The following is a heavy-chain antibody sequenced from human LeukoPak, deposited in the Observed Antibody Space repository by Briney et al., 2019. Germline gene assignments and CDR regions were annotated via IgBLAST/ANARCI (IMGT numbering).Heavy chain of an antibody. CDR3: AKVIRIAARRDWYFDL. D-gene: IGHD6-13*01. CDR1: GFTFSSYA. CDR2: ISGSGGST. V-gene: IGHV3-23*01. Sequence: GGSLRLSCAASGFTFSSYAMSWVRQAPGKGLEWVSAISGSGGSTYYADSVKGRFTISRDNSKNTLYLQMNSLRAEDTAVYYCAKVIRIAARRDWYFDLWGRGTLVTVSS. J-gene: IGHJ2*01.